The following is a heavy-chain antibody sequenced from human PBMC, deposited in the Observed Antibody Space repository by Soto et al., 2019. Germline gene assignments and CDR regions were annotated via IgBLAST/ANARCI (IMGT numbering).Heavy chain of an antibody. CDR1: GGSISSYY. V-gene: IGHV4-4*07. CDR3: ARVRCGSTSCLRLDY. D-gene: IGHD2-2*01. J-gene: IGHJ4*02. Sequence: SLTCTVSGGSISSYYVSWIRQSAGKGLEWIGRIDTSGTTNYNPSLKSRVTMSVDASKNHFSLNLSSVTAADTAVYYCARVRCGSTSCLRLDYWGQGTLVTVSS. CDR2: IDTSGTT.